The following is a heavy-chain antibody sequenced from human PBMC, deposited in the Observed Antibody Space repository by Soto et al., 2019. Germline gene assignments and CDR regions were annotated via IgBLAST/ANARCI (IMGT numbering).Heavy chain of an antibody. CDR1: GFTFSGYS. CDR3: ARGRVEDSSGWATYFDY. V-gene: IGHV3-64*01. J-gene: IGHJ4*02. CDR2: INKNGVNT. D-gene: IGHD6-19*01. Sequence: EVQLVESGGGLVQPGGSLRLSCAASGFTFSGYSMFWVRQAPGKGLEYVSAINKNGVNTFYAKSVKGRFTISRDNSKNTMYLQMGSLRAEDMAVYYCARGRVEDSSGWATYFDYWGQGTLVTVSS.